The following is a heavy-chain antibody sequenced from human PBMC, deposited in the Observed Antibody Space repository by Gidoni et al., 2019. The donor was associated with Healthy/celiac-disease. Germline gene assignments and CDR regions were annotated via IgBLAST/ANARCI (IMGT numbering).Heavy chain of an antibody. CDR2: IFSNYEK. CDR3: ARNSYVSNWFDP. CDR1: GFSLSNASMG. J-gene: IGHJ5*02. D-gene: IGHD2-21*01. V-gene: IGHV2-26*01. Sequence: QVTLKESGPVLVKPTETLTLTCTVSGFSLSNASMGVSWIRQPPGKALEWLAHIFSNYEKSYSTSLNSRLTISKDTSKSQVGLTMTNMDPVYTATYYCARNSYVSNWFDPWGQGTLVTVSS.